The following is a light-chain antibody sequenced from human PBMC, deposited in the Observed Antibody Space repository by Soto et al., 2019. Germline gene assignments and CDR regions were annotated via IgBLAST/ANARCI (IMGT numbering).Light chain of an antibody. CDR3: QQYGSSPYT. J-gene: IGKJ2*01. CDR2: GAS. V-gene: IGKV3-20*01. Sequence: EIVLTQSPGTVSLSPGERATLSCRASRSISIAYLVWYQQKSGQAHRLLIYGASTRATGIPDRFSASGSGTDFTLTISRLETEDFAVYYCQQYGSSPYTFGQGTKLESK. CDR1: RSISIAY.